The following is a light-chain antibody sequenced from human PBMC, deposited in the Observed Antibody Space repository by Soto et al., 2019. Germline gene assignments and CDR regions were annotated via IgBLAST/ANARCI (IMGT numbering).Light chain of an antibody. CDR2: SDN. Sequence: QSVLTQPPSASGTPGQRVTISCSGSSSNIGTYSVSWYQHFPGTAPRLLIYSDNQRPSGVPDRFSASKSGASASLAISGLQSEDEADYFCYSYTTDEFPMFGGGTKVTVL. J-gene: IGLJ3*02. CDR1: SSNIGTYS. V-gene: IGLV1-44*01. CDR3: YSYTTDEFPM.